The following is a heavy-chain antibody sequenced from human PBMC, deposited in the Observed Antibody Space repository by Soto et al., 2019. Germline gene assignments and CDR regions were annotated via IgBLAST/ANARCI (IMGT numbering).Heavy chain of an antibody. V-gene: IGHV1-8*02. D-gene: IGHD3-10*01. J-gene: IGHJ3*02. CDR3: ARSRVWFGEFISLAFDI. Sequence: ASVEGSCQASGYTLTRYGIHWVRKATGQGFEWMGWMNPNSGNTGYAQKFQGRVTMTRNTSISTAYMELSSLRSEDTAVYYCARSRVWFGEFISLAFDIWGQGTMVTVSS. CDR2: MNPNSGNT. CDR1: GYTLTRYG.